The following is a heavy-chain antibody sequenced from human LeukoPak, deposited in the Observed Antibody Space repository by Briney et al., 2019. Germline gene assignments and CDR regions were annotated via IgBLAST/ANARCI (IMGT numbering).Heavy chain of an antibody. D-gene: IGHD6-19*01. CDR2: IYNSGST. Sequence: AETLSLTCVVSGGSISSYHWNWIRQPPGKGLEWIGYIYNSGSTNYNPSLKSRVTISVDTSKNQFSLKLSSVTAADTAVYYCARDIAVSGTTPFFDYWGQGTLVTVSS. CDR1: GGSISSYH. CDR3: ARDIAVSGTTPFFDY. J-gene: IGHJ4*02. V-gene: IGHV4-59*01.